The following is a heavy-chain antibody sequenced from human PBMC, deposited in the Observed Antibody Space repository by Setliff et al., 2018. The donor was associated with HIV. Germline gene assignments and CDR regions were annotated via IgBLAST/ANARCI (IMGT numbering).Heavy chain of an antibody. Sequence: SETLSLTCTVSGGSINSRSYCWGWIRQPPGKGLEWIGSICYGGSTYYSPSLKNQVTVSVDTSKNQFSLKLTSVTAADTAVYYCATGWKYTYDSWGQGTLVTVSS. V-gene: IGHV4-39*01. J-gene: IGHJ4*02. CDR3: ATGWKYTYDS. CDR2: ICYGGST. D-gene: IGHD1-7*01. CDR1: GGSINSRSYC.